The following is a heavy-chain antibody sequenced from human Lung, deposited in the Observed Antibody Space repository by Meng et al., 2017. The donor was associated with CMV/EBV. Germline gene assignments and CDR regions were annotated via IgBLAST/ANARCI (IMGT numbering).Heavy chain of an antibody. CDR1: GFTFSNYW. J-gene: IGHJ4*02. D-gene: IGHD6-19*01. CDR3: ARDSGDGWSPVDS. CDR2: IKKDGSDK. V-gene: IGHV3-7*01. Sequence: GESXKISXAASGFTFSNYWMTWVRQAPGKGLEWVANIKKDGSDKYYGDSVRGRFSISRDNAKNSLYLQMNSLRAEDTALYFCARDSGDGWSPVDSWGQGTLVTVSS.